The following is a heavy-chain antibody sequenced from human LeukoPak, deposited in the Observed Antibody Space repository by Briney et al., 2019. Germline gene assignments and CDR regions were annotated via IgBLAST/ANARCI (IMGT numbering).Heavy chain of an antibody. CDR3: ARDKGSNIVLMVYAESGFFDY. D-gene: IGHD2-8*01. Sequence: TSETLSLTCTASGGSISSSSYYWGWIRQPPGKGLEWIGSIHYSGSTYYNPSLKSRVTISVDTSKNQFSLKLSSVTAADTAVYYCARDKGSNIVLMVYAESGFFDYWGQGTLVTVSS. V-gene: IGHV4-39*07. J-gene: IGHJ4*02. CDR1: GGSISSSSYY. CDR2: IHYSGST.